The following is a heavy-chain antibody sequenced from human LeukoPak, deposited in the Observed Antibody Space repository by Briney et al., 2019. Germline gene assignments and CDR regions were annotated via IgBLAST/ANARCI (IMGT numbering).Heavy chain of an antibody. J-gene: IGHJ4*02. D-gene: IGHD1-26*01. CDR3: AAKVGKYSGSYEVDY. Sequence: ASVKVSCKASGYTFTGYYMHWVRQAPGRGLEWMGWINPNSGGTNYAQKFQGRVTMTRGTSISTAYMELSRLRSDDTAVYYCAAKVGKYSGSYEVDYWGQGTLVTVSS. V-gene: IGHV1-2*02. CDR2: INPNSGGT. CDR1: GYTFTGYY.